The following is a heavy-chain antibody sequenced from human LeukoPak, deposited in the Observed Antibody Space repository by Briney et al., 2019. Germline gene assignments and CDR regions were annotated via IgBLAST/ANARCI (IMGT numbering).Heavy chain of an antibody. D-gene: IGHD3-22*01. V-gene: IGHV4-59*01. Sequence: PSETLSLTCTVSGGSISSYYWSWIRQPPGKGLEWIGYIYYSGSTNYNPSLKSRVTISVDTSKNQFSLKLSSVTAADTAVYYCARAIYYDSSGGTFDIWGQGTMVTVSS. CDR2: IYYSGST. J-gene: IGHJ3*02. CDR1: GGSISSYY. CDR3: ARAIYYDSSGGTFDI.